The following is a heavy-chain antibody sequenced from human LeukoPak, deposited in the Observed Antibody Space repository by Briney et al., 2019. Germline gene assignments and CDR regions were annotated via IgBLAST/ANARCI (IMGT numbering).Heavy chain of an antibody. V-gene: IGHV4-31*03. CDR3: AILRWVRYGMDV. J-gene: IGHJ6*02. D-gene: IGHD1-26*01. CDR1: GGSISSGGYY. Sequence: PSQTLSLTCTVSGGSISSGGYYWSWIRQHPGKGLEWIGYIYYSGSTYYNPSLKSRVTISVGTSKNQFSLKLSSVTAADTAVYYCAILRWVRYGMDVWGQGTTVTVSS. CDR2: IYYSGST.